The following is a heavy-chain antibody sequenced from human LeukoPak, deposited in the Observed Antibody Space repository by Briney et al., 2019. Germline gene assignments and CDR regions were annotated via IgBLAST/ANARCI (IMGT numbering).Heavy chain of an antibody. D-gene: IGHD2-2*01. CDR2: ISYDGSNK. CDR1: GFTFSSYG. J-gene: IGHJ4*02. CDR3: AREGGRYCSSTSCQTTHFDY. Sequence: GGSLRLSCAASGFTFSSYGMHWVRQAPGKGLEWVAVISYDGSNKYYADSVKGRFTISRDNSKNTLYLQMNSLRAEDTAVYYCAREGGRYCSSTSCQTTHFDYWGQGTLVTVSS. V-gene: IGHV3-30*03.